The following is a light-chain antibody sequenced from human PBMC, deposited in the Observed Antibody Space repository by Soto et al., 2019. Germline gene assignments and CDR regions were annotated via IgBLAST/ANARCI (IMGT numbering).Light chain of an antibody. J-gene: IGKJ1*01. Sequence: DIQMTQSPSTLSASVGDRVTITCRASQSISSWLAWYQQKPGKAPKLLIYDASSLESGVPARFSGSGSGTEFTLTISGLQPDDFATYYCQQYNSYSWTFGQGTKVEI. V-gene: IGKV1-5*01. CDR1: QSISSW. CDR2: DAS. CDR3: QQYNSYSWT.